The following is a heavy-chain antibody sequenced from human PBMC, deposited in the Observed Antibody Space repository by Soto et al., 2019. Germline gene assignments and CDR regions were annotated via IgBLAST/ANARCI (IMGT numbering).Heavy chain of an antibody. D-gene: IGHD3-10*01. V-gene: IGHV1-69*02. J-gene: IGHJ4*01. CDR1: GGTFSNHL. CDR3: ARGSLYGSGRYPVDY. CDR2: IIPLVGIL. Sequence: QVQLVQSGAEVKKPGSSVNVSCKASGGTFSNHLISWVRQAPGQGLEWMGTIIPLVGILNYAQKLQGRVTMSAEKSTSTAYRELSSLRSDDTAGYYCARGSLYGSGRYPVDYWGQGTLVSVSS.